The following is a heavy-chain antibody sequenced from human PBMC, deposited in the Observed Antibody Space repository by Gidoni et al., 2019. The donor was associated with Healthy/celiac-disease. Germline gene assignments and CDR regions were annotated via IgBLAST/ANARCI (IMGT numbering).Heavy chain of an antibody. CDR3: AKVPTYCGGDCYYWFDP. V-gene: IGHV3-23*01. CDR1: GFTFVGYA. Sequence: EVQLLESGGGLVQPGGSLRLSCAASGFTFVGYAMGWVRQAPGKGLEWVSAISGSGGSTYYADSVKGRFTISRDNSKNTLYLQMNSLRAEDTAVYYCAKVPTYCGGDCYYWFDPWGQGTLVTVSS. J-gene: IGHJ5*02. CDR2: ISGSGGST. D-gene: IGHD2-21*01.